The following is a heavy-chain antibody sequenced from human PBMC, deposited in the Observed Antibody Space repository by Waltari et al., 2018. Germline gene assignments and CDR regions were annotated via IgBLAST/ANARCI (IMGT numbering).Heavy chain of an antibody. CDR3: AGHPGGWRYFDWFPLDD. D-gene: IGHD3-9*01. CDR1: VCRFTGSW. J-gene: IGHJ4*02. V-gene: IGHV5-51*01. CDR2: FYPGDSDT. Sequence: EVQLVQSGAEVKKPGESLQISCMCSVCRFTGSWIGWLRQLPGKGLEWMGIFYPGDSDTRYSTTGQGQVTISADKSISTAYRQGSSLEASDTAMYYCAGHPGGWRYFDWFPLDDWGQGTLVTVSS.